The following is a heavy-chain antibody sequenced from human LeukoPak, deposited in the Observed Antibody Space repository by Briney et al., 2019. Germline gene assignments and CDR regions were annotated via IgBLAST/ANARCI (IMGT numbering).Heavy chain of an antibody. V-gene: IGHV3-30*18. D-gene: IGHD3-16*01. J-gene: IGHJ3*02. Sequence: PGGSLRLSCAASGFTFSSYGMHWVPQAPGKGLEWVAVISYDGSNQYYADSVKGRFTISRDNSKNTLYLRMNSLRAEDTAVYYCAKDKGGGYGNDGFDIWGRGTMVTVSS. CDR1: GFTFSSYG. CDR2: ISYDGSNQ. CDR3: AKDKGGGYGNDGFDI.